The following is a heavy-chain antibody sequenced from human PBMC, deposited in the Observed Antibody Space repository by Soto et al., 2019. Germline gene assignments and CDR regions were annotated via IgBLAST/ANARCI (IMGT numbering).Heavy chain of an antibody. CDR2: MYTSGST. CDR3: ASMGYHYGSGSYPLDY. V-gene: IGHV4-4*08. CDR1: GGSISSYY. D-gene: IGHD3-10*01. Sequence: QVQLQESGPGLVKPSETLSLTCTVSGGSISSYYWTWIRQPPGKGLEWIGFMYTSGSTHYNPSLKSRVTIPLDTSKNQFSRNLRSSTAADTALYYCASMGYHYGSGSYPLDYWGQGTLVTVSS. J-gene: IGHJ4*02.